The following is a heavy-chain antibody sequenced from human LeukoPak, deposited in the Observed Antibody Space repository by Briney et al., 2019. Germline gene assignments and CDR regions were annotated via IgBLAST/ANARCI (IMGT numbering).Heavy chain of an antibody. V-gene: IGHV3-30-3*01. Sequence: PGRSLRLSCAASGFTFSSYAMHWVRQAPGKGLEWVAVISYDGSNKYYADSVKGRFTISRDNSKNTLYLQMNSLRAEDTAVYYCARVVSSGYYGYDAFDIWGQGTMVTVSS. CDR1: GFTFSSYA. CDR3: ARVVSSGYYGYDAFDI. CDR2: ISYDGSNK. J-gene: IGHJ3*02. D-gene: IGHD3-22*01.